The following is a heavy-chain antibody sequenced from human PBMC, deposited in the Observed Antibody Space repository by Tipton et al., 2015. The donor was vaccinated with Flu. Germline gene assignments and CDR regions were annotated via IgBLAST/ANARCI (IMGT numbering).Heavy chain of an antibody. Sequence: SLRLSCAASGFTFNIYAMSWVRQAPGKRPEWISAISGGGGGTYYADSVRGRFTISRDNSKNTLFLQMNSLRAEETAVYYCAKVIPEIVSGLDYWGQGTLVTVSS. CDR2: ISGGGGGT. CDR3: AKVIPEIVSGLDY. J-gene: IGHJ4*02. V-gene: IGHV3-23*01. D-gene: IGHD5/OR15-5a*01. CDR1: GFTFNIYA.